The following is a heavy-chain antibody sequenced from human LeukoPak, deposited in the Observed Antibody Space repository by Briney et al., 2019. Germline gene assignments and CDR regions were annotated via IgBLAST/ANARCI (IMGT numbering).Heavy chain of an antibody. J-gene: IGHJ4*02. CDR2: INPNSGGT. V-gene: IGHV1-2*02. Sequence: ASVKVSCKASGYTFTGYYMHWVRQAPGQGLEWMGWINPNSGGTNYAQKFQGRVTMTRDTSISTAYMELSSLRSEDTAVYYCATSGIAVTFFDYWGQGTLVTVSS. D-gene: IGHD6-19*01. CDR3: ATSGIAVTFFDY. CDR1: GYTFTGYY.